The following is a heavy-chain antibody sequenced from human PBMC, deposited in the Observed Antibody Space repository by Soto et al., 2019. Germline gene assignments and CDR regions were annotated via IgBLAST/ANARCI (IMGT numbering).Heavy chain of an antibody. V-gene: IGHV3-11*01. CDR1: GFTFSDYY. CDR2: ISPSGGTI. D-gene: IGHD5-18*01. CDR3: VSVGYAYGYDP. Sequence: QVQLVESGGGLVKPGGSLRLSCAASGFTFSDYYMSWIRQAPGKGLEWVSYISPSGGTIYYADSVKGRFTLSRDNAKNSLYLQMNSLRAEDTAVYHCVSVGYAYGYDPWGQGTLVAVSS. J-gene: IGHJ5*02.